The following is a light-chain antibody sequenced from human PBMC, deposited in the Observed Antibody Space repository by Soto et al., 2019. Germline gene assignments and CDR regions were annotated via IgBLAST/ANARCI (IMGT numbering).Light chain of an antibody. CDR1: SSDVGGYNY. CDR2: EVS. CDR3: ISYTSSSTWV. Sequence: QSALTQPASVSGSPGQSITISCTGTSSDVGGYNYVSWYQQHPGTAPKLMIYEVSNRPSGVSDRFSGSRSGNTASRTISGLQAEDESDYYCISYTSSSTWVFGGGTQLTVL. V-gene: IGLV2-14*01. J-gene: IGLJ3*02.